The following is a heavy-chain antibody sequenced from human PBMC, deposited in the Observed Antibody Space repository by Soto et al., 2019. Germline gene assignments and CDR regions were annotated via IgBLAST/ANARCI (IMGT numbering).Heavy chain of an antibody. D-gene: IGHD3-10*01. CDR1: GFTFSGYA. CDR2: ISGSGGST. Sequence: GGSLRLSCAASGFTFSGYAMSWVRQTPGKGLEWVSAISGSGGSTYYADSVKGRFTISRDNSKNTLYLQMNSLRAEDTAVYYCAKSFGSGSYYVNPAVAGRVFDYWGQGTLVTVSS. V-gene: IGHV3-23*01. J-gene: IGHJ4*02. CDR3: AKSFGSGSYYVNPAVAGRVFDY.